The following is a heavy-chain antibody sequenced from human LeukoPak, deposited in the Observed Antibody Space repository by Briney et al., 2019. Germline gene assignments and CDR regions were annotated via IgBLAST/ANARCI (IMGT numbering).Heavy chain of an antibody. Sequence: ASVKVSCKVSGYTLTELSMHWVRQAPGKGLEWMGGFDPEDGETIYAQEFQGRVTMTEDTSTDTAYMELSSLRSEDTAVYYCATVPGRSIAAAAPFDYWGQGTLVTVSS. J-gene: IGHJ4*02. D-gene: IGHD6-13*01. CDR2: FDPEDGET. CDR1: GYTLTELS. V-gene: IGHV1-24*01. CDR3: ATVPGRSIAAAAPFDY.